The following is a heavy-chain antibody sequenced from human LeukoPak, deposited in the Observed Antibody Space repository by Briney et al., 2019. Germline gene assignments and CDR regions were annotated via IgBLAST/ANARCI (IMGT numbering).Heavy chain of an antibody. D-gene: IGHD2-21*01. CDR1: GVSINFYY. CDR2: IYSTGST. J-gene: IGHJ4*02. Sequence: SETLSLTCTVSGVSINFYYWSWIRQPAGKGLEWIGRIYSTGSTNYSPSLKSRVTMSVDKSKNQFSLNLSSVPAADTAVYYRATEKADPYSFDSWGQGTLVTVSS. V-gene: IGHV4-4*07. CDR3: ATEKADPYSFDS.